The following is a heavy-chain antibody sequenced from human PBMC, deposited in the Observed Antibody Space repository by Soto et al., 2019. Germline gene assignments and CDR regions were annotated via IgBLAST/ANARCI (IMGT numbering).Heavy chain of an antibody. CDR3: GRDLGSGGSCFDY. CDR1: GLSFSSYG. V-gene: IGHV3-33*01. D-gene: IGHD2-15*01. J-gene: IGHJ4*02. CDR2: IWYDGSNE. Sequence: VQLVESGGGVVQPGRSLRLSCAASGLSFSSYGMHWVRQAPGKGLEWVAVIWYDGSNEYYADSVKGRFTISRDNSKNTLYLQMNSLRADDRGVYYCGRDLGSGGSCFDYWGQGTLVTVSS.